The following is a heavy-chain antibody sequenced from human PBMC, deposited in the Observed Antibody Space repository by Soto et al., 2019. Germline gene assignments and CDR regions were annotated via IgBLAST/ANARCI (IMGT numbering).Heavy chain of an antibody. J-gene: IGHJ4*02. V-gene: IGHV3-30-3*01. Sequence: HPVGSLRLSCASSVCTFSSYSMHCVRHSPGKWLEWVAVISYGGSNKYYADSVKGRFTISRDNSKNTLFLQMNSLRPEDTAVYYCAFLDKLISFEHWGQGTRVIVS. D-gene: IGHD2-2*03. CDR3: AFLDKLISFEH. CDR1: VCTFSSYS. CDR2: ISYGGSNK.